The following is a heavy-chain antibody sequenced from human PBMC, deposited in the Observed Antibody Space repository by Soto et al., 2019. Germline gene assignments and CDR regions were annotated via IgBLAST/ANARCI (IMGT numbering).Heavy chain of an antibody. D-gene: IGHD3-3*01. CDR2: IYYSGST. V-gene: IGHV4-59*11. CDR1: GDSISRQY. CDR3: ARDVGLQYDTGYSDFWSRKNNWFDP. J-gene: IGHJ5*02. Sequence: ETLSLTCTVSGDSISRQYWSWLRQPPGKGLEWIGYIYYSGSTNYNPSLKSRVTISIDTSRNQFSLELRSVTAADTAVYYCARDVGLQYDTGYSDFWSRKNNWFDPWGQGTLVTVSS.